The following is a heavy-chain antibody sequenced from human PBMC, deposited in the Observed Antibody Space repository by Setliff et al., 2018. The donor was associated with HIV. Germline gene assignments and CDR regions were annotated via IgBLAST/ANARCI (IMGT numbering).Heavy chain of an antibody. V-gene: IGHV3-30-3*01. Sequence: GGSLRLSCAASGFTFSSYAMHWVRQAPGKGLEWVAVISYDGSNKYYADSVKGRFTISRDNSKNTLYLQMNSLRAEDTAVYYCAGPLTMVRGVISYYGMDVWGQGTTVTVSS. CDR2: ISYDGSNK. CDR3: AGPLTMVRGVISYYGMDV. CDR1: GFTFSSYA. D-gene: IGHD3-10*01. J-gene: IGHJ6*02.